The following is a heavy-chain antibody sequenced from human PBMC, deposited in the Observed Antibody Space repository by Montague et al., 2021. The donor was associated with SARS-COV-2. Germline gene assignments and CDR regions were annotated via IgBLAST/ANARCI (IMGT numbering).Heavy chain of an antibody. CDR1: GGSLSDYY. V-gene: IGHV4-34*01. J-gene: IGHJ6*03. D-gene: IGHD2-2*01. CDR2: INHSGST. CDR3: ARFLRRVVPAATGHWEKNYSYYYMDV. Sequence: SETLSLTCAVYGGSLSDYYWSWIRQPQGKGQERIGEINHSGSTNXNPSLKSRVPISVDTSKNQFSLELSTVTAAATAAYYCARFLRRVVPAATGHWEKNYSYYYMDVWGKGTTVTVSS.